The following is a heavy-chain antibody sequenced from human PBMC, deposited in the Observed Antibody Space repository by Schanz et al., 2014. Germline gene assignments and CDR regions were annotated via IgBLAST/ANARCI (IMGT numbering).Heavy chain of an antibody. Sequence: QVQLVQSGAEVKKPGASVKVSCKASGYTFTSHGISWVRQAPGQGLEWMGWITAYNGDTNYALKLQGRVTMTTDTSTGTAYMELRSLASEDTAVYYCARGQRRTIGRPFGPWGQGTLDTVSS. J-gene: IGHJ5*02. V-gene: IGHV1-18*01. D-gene: IGHD6-25*01. CDR3: ARGQRRTIGRPFGP. CDR1: GYTFTSHG. CDR2: ITAYNGDT.